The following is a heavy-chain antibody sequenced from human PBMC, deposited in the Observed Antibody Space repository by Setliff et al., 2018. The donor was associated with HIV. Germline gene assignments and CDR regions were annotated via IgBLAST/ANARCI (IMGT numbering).Heavy chain of an antibody. V-gene: IGHV4-39*01. J-gene: IGHJ4*01. D-gene: IGHD1-26*01. Sequence: KPSETLSLTCTVSGISISSSDYHWGWIRQPPGKGLEWIGSIYYSGSTYYSPSLKSRVTISVDTSKNQFSLKLNFVTAADTAVYYCARLSWDVDDWGRGTLVT. CDR1: GISISSSDYH. CDR2: IYYSGST. CDR3: ARLSWDVDD.